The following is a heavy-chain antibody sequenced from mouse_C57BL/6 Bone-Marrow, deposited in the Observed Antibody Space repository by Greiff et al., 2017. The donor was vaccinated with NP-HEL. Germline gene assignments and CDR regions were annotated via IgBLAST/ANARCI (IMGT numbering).Heavy chain of an antibody. CDR2: LDPETGGT. D-gene: IGHD2-4*01. CDR1: GYTFTDYE. V-gene: IGHV1-15*01. CDR3: TRDEYDVGAWFAY. Sequence: QVQLQQSGAELVRPGASVTLSCKASGYTFTDYEMHWVKQTPVHGLEWIGALDPETGGTAYNQKFKGKAILTADKSSSTAYMELRSLTSEDSAVYYCTRDEYDVGAWFAYWGQGTLVTVAA. J-gene: IGHJ3*01.